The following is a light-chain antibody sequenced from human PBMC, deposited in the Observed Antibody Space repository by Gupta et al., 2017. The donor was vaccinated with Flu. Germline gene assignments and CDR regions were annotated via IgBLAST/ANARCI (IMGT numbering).Light chain of an antibody. CDR3: QQEGSSPLT. Sequence: EIVLTQSPGTLSLSPGERATLSCRASQSVSSSYLAWYQQKPGQAPRLLIYGASSRATGIPDRFSGSGSGTEFTLTISRREPEDFAVYYCQQEGSSPLTFGGGTXVEIK. J-gene: IGKJ4*01. CDR1: QSVSSSY. V-gene: IGKV3-20*01. CDR2: GAS.